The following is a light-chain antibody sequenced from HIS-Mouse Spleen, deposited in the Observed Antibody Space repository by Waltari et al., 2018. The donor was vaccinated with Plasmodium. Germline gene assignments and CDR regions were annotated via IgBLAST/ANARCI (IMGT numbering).Light chain of an antibody. CDR3: QSADSSGTYV. V-gene: IGLV3-25*03. CDR2: KDS. J-gene: IGLJ1*01. CDR1: DFPKQC. Sequence: SYELTQPPSLSVSPGQTARNTCPGNDFPKQCAYWYQQKPGQAPVLVIYKDSERPSGIPERFSGSSSGTTVTLTISGVQAEDEADYYCQSADSSGTYVFGTGTKVTVL.